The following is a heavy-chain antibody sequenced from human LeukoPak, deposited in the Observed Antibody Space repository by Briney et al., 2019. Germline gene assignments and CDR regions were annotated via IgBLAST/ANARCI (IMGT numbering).Heavy chain of an antibody. CDR2: ISSSSRYI. Sequence: GGSLRLSCAASGFTFSTYSMNWVRQAPGKGLEWVSSISSSSRYIYYADSMRGRFTISRDNAKNSLYLQMSSLRAEDTALYYCAKVPHYYGSGSYRDPAFDMWGQGTMVTVSS. CDR1: GFTFSTYS. D-gene: IGHD3-10*01. CDR3: AKVPHYYGSGSYRDPAFDM. J-gene: IGHJ3*02. V-gene: IGHV3-21*04.